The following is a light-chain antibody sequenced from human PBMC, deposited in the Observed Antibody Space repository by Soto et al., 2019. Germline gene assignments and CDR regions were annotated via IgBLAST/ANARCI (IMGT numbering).Light chain of an antibody. V-gene: IGLV2-14*01. J-gene: IGLJ1*01. CDR2: DVI. CDR3: SSYTTSGNYV. CDR1: SSYVAAYNS. Sequence: SALTQPASVSGSPGQSITISCPGTSSYVAAYNSVSWYQQYPGKAPKLMIYDVIYRPSGVSNRFSVSKSANTASLTISGLQAEDEADYYCSSYTTSGNYVLGTGTKVTVL.